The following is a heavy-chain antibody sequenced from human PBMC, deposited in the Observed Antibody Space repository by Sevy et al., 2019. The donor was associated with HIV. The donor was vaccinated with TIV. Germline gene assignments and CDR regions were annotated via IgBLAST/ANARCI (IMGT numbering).Heavy chain of an antibody. CDR2: ISSSSSYI. V-gene: IGHV3-21*01. D-gene: IGHD5-12*01. CDR1: GFTFSSYS. J-gene: IGHJ4*02. CDR3: ARDSARGYADY. Sequence: GGSLRLSCAASGFTFSSYSMNWVRQAPGKGLEWVSSISSSSSYIYYADSVKGRFTISRDNAKNSLYLQTNSLRAEDTAVYYCARDSARGYADYWGQGTLVTVSS.